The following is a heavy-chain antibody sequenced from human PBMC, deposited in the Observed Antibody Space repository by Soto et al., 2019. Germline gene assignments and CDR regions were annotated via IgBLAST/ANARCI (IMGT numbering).Heavy chain of an antibody. Sequence: PSETLSLTCTVSGGSISSGDYYWSWIRQPPGKGLEWIGYIYYRGSTYYNPSLKSRVSISVDTSKNQFSLKLSSVTAADTAVYYCARAGIQLWQRFFDYWGQGTLVTVSS. CDR1: GGSISSGDYY. J-gene: IGHJ4*02. CDR3: ARAGIQLWQRFFDY. D-gene: IGHD5-18*01. V-gene: IGHV4-30-4*01. CDR2: IYYRGST.